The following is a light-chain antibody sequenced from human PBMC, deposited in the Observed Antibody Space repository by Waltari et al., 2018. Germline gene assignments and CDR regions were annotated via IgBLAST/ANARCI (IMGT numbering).Light chain of an antibody. V-gene: IGLV4-69*01. CDR1: SGHSSSA. CDR2: LNSDGSH. CDR3: QTWDTGIPVV. Sequence: QLVLTQSPSASASLGASVKLTCTLSSGHSSSAIAWHQQQPEEGPRFLLKLNSDGSHYKGDGLPHRFSGSSSGAERYLTISSVQSEDEADYYCQTWDTGIPVVFGGGAKLTVL. J-gene: IGLJ2*01.